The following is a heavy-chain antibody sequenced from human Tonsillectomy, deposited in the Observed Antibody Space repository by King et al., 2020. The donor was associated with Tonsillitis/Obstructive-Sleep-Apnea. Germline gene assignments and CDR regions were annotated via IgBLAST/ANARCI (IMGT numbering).Heavy chain of an antibody. J-gene: IGHJ5*02. CDR3: AREIGGKSYRWFDP. D-gene: IGHD4-23*01. V-gene: IGHV1-18*01. CDR2: INPNNRNT. Sequence: QLVQSGAEVKKPGASVKVSCRTSGYTFTTYGISWVRQAPGQGLEWMGWINPNNRNTNYAQKLQGRVTMTTDTSTSTAYMELRSLRSDDTAVYYCAREIGGKSYRWFDPGGQGTLVTVSS. CDR1: GYTFTTYG.